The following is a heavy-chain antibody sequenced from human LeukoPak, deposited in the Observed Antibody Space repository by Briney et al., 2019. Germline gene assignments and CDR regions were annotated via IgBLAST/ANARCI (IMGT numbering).Heavy chain of an antibody. CDR3: ARARISYGYYYYTDV. Sequence: GASVKVPCKASGYTFTAYFMHWVRQAPGQGLEWMGGIIPIFGTANYAQKFQGRVTITTDESTSTAYMELSSLRSEDTAVYYCARARISYGYYYYTDVWGKGTTVTVSS. D-gene: IGHD2/OR15-2a*01. V-gene: IGHV1-69*05. J-gene: IGHJ6*03. CDR2: IIPIFGTA. CDR1: GYTFTAYF.